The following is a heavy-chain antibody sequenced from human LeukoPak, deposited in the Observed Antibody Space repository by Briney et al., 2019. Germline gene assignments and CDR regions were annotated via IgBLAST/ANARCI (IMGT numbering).Heavy chain of an antibody. J-gene: IGHJ4*02. CDR1: GFTFSSYW. V-gene: IGHV3-7*01. CDR2: IRQDGSEK. D-gene: IGHD2-15*01. Sequence: GGSLRLSCAASGFTFSSYWMSWVRQAPGKGLEWVANIRQDGSEKYYVDSVKGRFTISRDNAKNSLYLQMNSLRAEDTAVYYCAQGLEGFGGYCSGGSCYFSYWGQGTLVTVSS. CDR3: AQGLEGFGGYCSGGSCYFSY.